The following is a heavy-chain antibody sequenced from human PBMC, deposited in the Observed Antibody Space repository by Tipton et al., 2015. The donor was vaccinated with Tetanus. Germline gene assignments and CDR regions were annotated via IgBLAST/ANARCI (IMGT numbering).Heavy chain of an antibody. Sequence: LVKPTQTLTLTCTFSGFSLSTSGMCVSWIRQPPGKALEWLALIDWDDDKYYSTSLKTRLTISKDTSKNQVVLTMTNIDPVDTATYYCAREFIPHGDYVSIGGLGYYYGMDVWGQGTTVTVSS. CDR1: GFSLSTSGMC. D-gene: IGHD4-17*01. CDR3: AREFIPHGDYVSIGGLGYYYGMDV. V-gene: IGHV2-70*01. CDR2: IDWDDDK. J-gene: IGHJ6*02.